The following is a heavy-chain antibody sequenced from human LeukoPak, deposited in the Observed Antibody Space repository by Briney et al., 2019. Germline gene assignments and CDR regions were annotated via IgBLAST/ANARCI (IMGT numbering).Heavy chain of an antibody. CDR2: INHSGSP. Sequence: PSETLSLTCAVYGGSFSGYYWSWIRQPPGKGLEWIGEINHSGSPNYNPSLKSRVTISVDTSKNQFSLKLSSVTAADTAVYYCARDRLRLRSSGAFDIWGQGTMVTVSS. CDR1: GGSFSGYY. J-gene: IGHJ3*02. V-gene: IGHV4-34*01. D-gene: IGHD4-17*01. CDR3: ARDRLRLRSSGAFDI.